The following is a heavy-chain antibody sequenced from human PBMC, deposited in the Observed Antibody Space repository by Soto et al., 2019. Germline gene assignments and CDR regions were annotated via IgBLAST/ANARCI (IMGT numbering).Heavy chain of an antibody. CDR1: GGSISSSSYY. CDR2: IYYSGST. V-gene: IGHV4-39*01. Sequence: SETLSLTCTVSGGSISSSSYYWGWIRQPPGKGLEWIGSIYYSGSTYYNPSLKSRVTISVDTSKNQFSLKLSSVTAADTAVYYCARLHPVGHKLRRYRWLDPWGQGTLVTVSS. D-gene: IGHD1-1*01. J-gene: IGHJ5*02. CDR3: ARLHPVGHKLRRYRWLDP.